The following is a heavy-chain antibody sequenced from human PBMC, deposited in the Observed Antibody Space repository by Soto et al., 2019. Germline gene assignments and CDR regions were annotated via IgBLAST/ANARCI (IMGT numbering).Heavy chain of an antibody. CDR1: GYTFTTYG. D-gene: IGHD3-3*01. CDR3: ARVGSIFGVVLRGYFDY. V-gene: IGHV1-18*01. J-gene: IGHJ4*02. CDR2: ISAYNGNT. Sequence: ASVKVSCKASGYTFTTYGISWVRQAPGQGLEWMGWISAYNGNTNSAQKLQGRVTMTTDTSTSTAYMELRSLRSDDTAVYYCARVGSIFGVVLRGYFDYWGQGTLVTVSS.